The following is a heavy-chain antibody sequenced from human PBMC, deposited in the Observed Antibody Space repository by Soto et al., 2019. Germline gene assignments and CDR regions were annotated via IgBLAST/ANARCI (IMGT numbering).Heavy chain of an antibody. D-gene: IGHD3-22*01. V-gene: IGHV3-15*07. Sequence: GGSLRLSCAASGFTFTTAWINWVRQAPGKGLEWVGRIKIKIDGGTTDFAAPVKGRFAISRDDSRNMVYFQMNSLEIEDTAVYYCTTDSHFTMKLGRFDFWGLGTLVTGSS. J-gene: IGHJ4*01. CDR1: GFTFTTAW. CDR2: IKIKIDGGTT. CDR3: TTDSHFTMKLGRFDF.